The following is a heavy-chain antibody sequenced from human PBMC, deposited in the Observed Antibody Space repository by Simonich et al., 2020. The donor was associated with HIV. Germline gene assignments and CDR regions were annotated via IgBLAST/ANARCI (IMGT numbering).Heavy chain of an antibody. V-gene: IGHV4-34*01. CDR1: GGALSGYF. CDR3: ARLKVVGTTNVLYYFDY. J-gene: IGHJ4*02. CDR2: INHRGSP. Sequence: QVQLQQWGAGLLKPSETLSLTCAVYGGALSGYFWSWIRQPPGKGLVWIGEINHRGSPNYNPSLKGRVTTSVDTSKNQFSLKLSSVPAANTAVYYCARLKVVGTTNVLYYFDYWGQGTLVTVSS. D-gene: IGHD1-26*01.